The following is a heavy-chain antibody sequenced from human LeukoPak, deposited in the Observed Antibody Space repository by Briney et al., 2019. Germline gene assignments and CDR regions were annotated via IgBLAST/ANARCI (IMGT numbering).Heavy chain of an antibody. D-gene: IGHD6-13*01. CDR3: ARGSSNWYFY. CDR1: GGSFGGYY. Sequence: SETLSLTCSVQGGSFGGYYWTWIRQPPGKGLEWIGEINESGSTNYTPSLKSRVSMSMDSSKNQFPLNLTSVTAADTAVYYCARGSSNWYFYWGQGTLVLVSS. CDR2: INESGST. V-gene: IGHV4-34*01. J-gene: IGHJ4*02.